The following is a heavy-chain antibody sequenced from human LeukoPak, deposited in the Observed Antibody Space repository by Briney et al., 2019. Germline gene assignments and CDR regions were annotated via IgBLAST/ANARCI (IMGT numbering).Heavy chain of an antibody. V-gene: IGHV4-4*02. CDR1: GGSIDITNY. J-gene: IGHJ4*02. CDR2: VHLSGAS. CDR3: TRESGAFSPFGF. Sequence: SETLSLTCGVSGGSIDITNYWSWVRQPPGKGLEWIGEVHLSGASNYNPSLKSRVNMSIDKSKNQLSLELTSVTAADTAIYYCTRESGAFSPFGFWGQGTLVTVSS. D-gene: IGHD1-26*01.